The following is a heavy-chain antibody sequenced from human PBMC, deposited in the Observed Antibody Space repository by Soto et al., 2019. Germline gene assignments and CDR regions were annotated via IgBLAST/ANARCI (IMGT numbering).Heavy chain of an antibody. V-gene: IGHV5-51*01. Sequence: VASLKISGKGSGYSFTSYWIGWVRQMPGKGLEWMGIIYPGDSDTRYSPSFQGQVTISADKSISTAYLQWSSLKASDTAMYYCARRYRYSSGWLEGSDYYYGMDVWGQGTTVTVSS. J-gene: IGHJ6*02. CDR1: GYSFTSYW. CDR3: ARRYRYSSGWLEGSDYYYGMDV. CDR2: IYPGDSDT. D-gene: IGHD6-19*01.